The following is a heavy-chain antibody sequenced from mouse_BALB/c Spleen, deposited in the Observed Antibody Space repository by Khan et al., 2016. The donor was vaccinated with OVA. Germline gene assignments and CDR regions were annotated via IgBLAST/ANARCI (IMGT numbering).Heavy chain of an antibody. CDR2: INPSNGYT. CDR1: GYTFTSYT. D-gene: IGHD2-14*01. Sequence: VQLQQSGAELARPGASVKMSCKASGYTFTSYTIHWIKKRPGQGLEWIGYINPSNGYTNYNQKFKDKATLTTDKSSTTAYLQLSRLTSDDSAVDNCVRDGAYHRNDGWFAYWGQGTLVTVSA. J-gene: IGHJ3*01. V-gene: IGHV1-4*01. CDR3: VRDGAYHRNDGWFAY.